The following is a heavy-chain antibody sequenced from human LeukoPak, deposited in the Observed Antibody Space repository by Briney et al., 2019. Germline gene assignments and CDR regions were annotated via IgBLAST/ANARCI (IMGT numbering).Heavy chain of an antibody. J-gene: IGHJ6*02. CDR2: IYPGDSDT. V-gene: IGHV5-51*01. CDR3: ARQKGGDYFSYYYYGMDV. Sequence: GASLQISCKGSGYSFTSYWIGWVRPMPGKGLEWMGIIYPGDSDTRYSPSFQGQVTISADKSISTAYLQWSSLKASDTAMYYCARQKGGDYFSYYYYGMDVWGQGTTVTVSS. D-gene: IGHD4-17*01. CDR1: GYSFTSYW.